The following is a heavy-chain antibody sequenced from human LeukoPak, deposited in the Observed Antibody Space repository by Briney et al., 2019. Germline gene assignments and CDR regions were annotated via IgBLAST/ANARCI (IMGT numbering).Heavy chain of an antibody. V-gene: IGHV1-8*01. CDR3: ARGSGGYDSADY. Sequence: ASVKVSCKASGYIFTSYDINWVRQATGQGLEWMGWMNPNSGNTGYAQKFQGRVTMTRNTSISTAYMELSSLRSEDTAVYYCARGSGGYDSADYWGQGTLVTVSS. CDR2: MNPNSGNT. D-gene: IGHD5-12*01. CDR1: GYIFTSYD. J-gene: IGHJ4*02.